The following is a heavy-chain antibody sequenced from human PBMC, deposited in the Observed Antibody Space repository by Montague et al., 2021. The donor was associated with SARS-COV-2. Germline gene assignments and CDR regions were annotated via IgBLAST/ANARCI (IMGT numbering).Heavy chain of an antibody. V-gene: IGHV4-39*01. CDR3: ARSTSGWFIY. J-gene: IGHJ4*02. CDR2: MYGSGTT. Sequence: SETLSLTCSVSGGSISGTRFFWACICQPPGKGLDWVGSMYGSGTTYYNPSLKSRVTISGDTSRNQLSLRLSSVTAADTAVYYCARSTSGWFIYWGQGTLVTVSS. D-gene: IGHD6-19*01. CDR1: GGSISGTRFF.